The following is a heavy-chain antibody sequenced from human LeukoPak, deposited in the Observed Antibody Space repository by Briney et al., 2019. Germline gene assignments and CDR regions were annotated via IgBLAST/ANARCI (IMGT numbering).Heavy chain of an antibody. Sequence: ASVKVSCKASGGIFSSYTISWVRQAPGQGLEWVGEIIGHIRIETYEQKIQGRATIIANKTTSTAYMELSSLRSENTAVYYGARDDADSAYADGDYWGQGTLVTVSS. CDR1: GGIFSSYT. CDR2: IIGHIRIE. J-gene: IGHJ4*02. CDR3: ARDDADSAYADGDY. V-gene: IGHV1-69*17. D-gene: IGHD5-12*01.